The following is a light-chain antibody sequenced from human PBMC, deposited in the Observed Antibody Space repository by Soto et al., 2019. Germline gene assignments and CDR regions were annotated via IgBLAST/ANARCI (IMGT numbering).Light chain of an antibody. V-gene: IGKV1-39*01. Sequence: DIQMTQSPSSLSASVGDRVTITCRASQSISSYLNWYQQKPGKAPKLLIYAASSLQSGVPSSFSGSGSGTDFTLTISSLQPEDFATYYCQQSYSSPPTFGQGTNVEIK. CDR3: QQSYSSPPT. CDR1: QSISSY. J-gene: IGKJ1*01. CDR2: AAS.